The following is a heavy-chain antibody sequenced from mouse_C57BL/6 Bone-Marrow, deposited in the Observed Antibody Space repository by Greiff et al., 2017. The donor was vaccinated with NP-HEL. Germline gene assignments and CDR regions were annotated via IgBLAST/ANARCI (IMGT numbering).Heavy chain of an antibody. CDR3: ARFYDGPY. J-gene: IGHJ2*01. Sequence: EVKLMESGGDLVKPGGSLKLSCAASGFTFSSYGMSWVRQTPDKRLEWVATISSGGSYTYYPDSVKGRFTISRDNAKNTLYLQMSSLKSEDTAMYYCARFYDGPYWGQGTTLTVSS. CDR1: GFTFSSYG. D-gene: IGHD2-3*01. CDR2: ISSGGSYT. V-gene: IGHV5-6*01.